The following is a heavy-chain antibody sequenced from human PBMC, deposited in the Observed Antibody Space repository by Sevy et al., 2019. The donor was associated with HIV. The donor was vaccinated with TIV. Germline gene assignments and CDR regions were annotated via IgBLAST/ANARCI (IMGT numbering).Heavy chain of an antibody. CDR1: GLTLTTTG. CDR2: VTSDGTT. V-gene: IGHV3-23*01. CDR3: AGADTTTLTDLDY. D-gene: IGHD1-1*01. Sequence: GGSLRLSCAASGLTLTTTGMSWVRQAPGKGLEWVAGVTSDGTTYYADSVRDRFTVSRDNSKNTLYLQLNSLRADDTAVFYCAGADTTTLTDLDYWGQGTLVTVSS. J-gene: IGHJ4*02.